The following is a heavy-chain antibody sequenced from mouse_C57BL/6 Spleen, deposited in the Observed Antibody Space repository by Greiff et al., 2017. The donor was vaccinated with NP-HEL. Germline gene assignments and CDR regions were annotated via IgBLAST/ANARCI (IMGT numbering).Heavy chain of an antibody. CDR1: GYAFTNYL. Sequence: QVQLQQSGAELVRPGTSVKVSCKASGYAFTNYLIEWVKQRPGQGLEWIGVINPGSGGTNYNEKFKGKATLTADKSSSTAYMQLSSLTSEDSAVYFCAREGQRYFDVWGTGTTVNVSS. CDR2: INPGSGGT. CDR3: AREGQRYFDV. J-gene: IGHJ1*03. V-gene: IGHV1-54*01.